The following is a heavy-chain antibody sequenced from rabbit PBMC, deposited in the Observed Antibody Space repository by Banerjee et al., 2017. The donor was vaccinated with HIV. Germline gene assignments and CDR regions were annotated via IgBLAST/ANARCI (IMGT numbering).Heavy chain of an antibody. CDR2: IYTGSGNT. V-gene: IGHV1S45*01. CDR3: ARGARSSAYSYFNL. Sequence: QEQLEESGGDLVQPEGSLTLTCTASGFSFSSSYYMCWVRQAPGKGLEWIGCIYTGSGNTYYASWAKGRFTSSKTSSTTVTLQMTSLTAADTATYFCARGARSSAYSYFNLWGPGTLVTVS. D-gene: IGHD1-1*01. CDR1: GFSFSSSYY. J-gene: IGHJ4*01.